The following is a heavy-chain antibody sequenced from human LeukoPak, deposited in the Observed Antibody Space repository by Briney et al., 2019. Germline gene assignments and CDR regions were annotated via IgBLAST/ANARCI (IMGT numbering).Heavy chain of an antibody. CDR1: GGTFSNYA. CDR2: ITPIFDIA. J-gene: IGHJ4*02. V-gene: IGHV1-69*04. Sequence: ASVKVSCKTSGGTFSNYAISWVRQAPGQGLEWMGKITPIFDIANYTQKFQGRITITADKSTSTAYMELSSLRSEDTAVYYCARSSSGYCSGGSCYHGDYWGQGTLVTVSS. D-gene: IGHD2-15*01. CDR3: ARSSSGYCSGGSCYHGDY.